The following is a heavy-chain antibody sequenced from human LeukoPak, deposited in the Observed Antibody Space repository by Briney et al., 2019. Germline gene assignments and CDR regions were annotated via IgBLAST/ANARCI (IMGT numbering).Heavy chain of an antibody. V-gene: IGHV1-46*01. J-gene: IGHJ6*04. Sequence: ASVKVSCKASGYTFTSYYMHWVRQAPGQGLEWMGIINPSGGSTSYAQRFQGRVTMTRDTSTSTVYMELSSLRSEDTAMYYCARGPSFTMVRGVHSRCMDVWGKGTTVTVSS. D-gene: IGHD3-10*01. CDR1: GYTFTSYY. CDR2: INPSGGST. CDR3: ARGPSFTMVRGVHSRCMDV.